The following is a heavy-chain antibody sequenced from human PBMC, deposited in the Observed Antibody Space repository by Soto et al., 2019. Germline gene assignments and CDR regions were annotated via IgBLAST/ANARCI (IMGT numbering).Heavy chain of an antibody. D-gene: IGHD3-3*01. J-gene: IGHJ5*02. CDR2: IKQDGTEK. V-gene: IGHV3-7*01. CDR3: AWSGWFVYFHS. Sequence: PGGSLRLSCVASGFMFSSYWMTWVRQAPGKGLEWVARIKQDGTEKYYVDSVKGRFTISRDNAEKSVYLQMDNLRAEDTAVYYCAWSGWFVYFHSCGQGTLVTVSS. CDR1: GFMFSSYW.